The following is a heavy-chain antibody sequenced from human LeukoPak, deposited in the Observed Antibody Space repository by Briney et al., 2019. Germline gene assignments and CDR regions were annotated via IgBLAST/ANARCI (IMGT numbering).Heavy chain of an antibody. V-gene: IGHV1-2*02. J-gene: IGHJ6*03. Sequence: ASVKVSCKASGYTFTGYYMHWVRQAPGQGLEWMGWINPNSGGTNYAQKFQGRVTMTRDTSISTAYMELSRLRSDDTAVYYCARVEVVAAGPLYCMDVWGKGTTVTVSS. D-gene: IGHD2-15*01. CDR3: ARVEVVAAGPLYCMDV. CDR2: INPNSGGT. CDR1: GYTFTGYY.